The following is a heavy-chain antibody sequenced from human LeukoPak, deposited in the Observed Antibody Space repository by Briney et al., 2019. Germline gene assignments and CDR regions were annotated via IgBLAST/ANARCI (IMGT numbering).Heavy chain of an antibody. V-gene: IGHV3-21*01. CDR1: GFTFSSYS. Sequence: GGSLRISCAASGFTFSSYSMNWVRQAPGKGLEWVSSISSSSSYIYYADSVKGRFTISRDNAKNSLYLQMNSLRAEDTAVYYCARASIAAAGTRPGFDYWGQGTLVTVSS. CDR3: ARASIAAAGTRPGFDY. D-gene: IGHD6-13*01. CDR2: ISSSSSYI. J-gene: IGHJ4*02.